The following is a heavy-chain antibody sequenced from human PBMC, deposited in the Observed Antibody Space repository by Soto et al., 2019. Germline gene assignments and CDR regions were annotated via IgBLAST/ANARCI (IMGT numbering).Heavy chain of an antibody. J-gene: IGHJ6*02. D-gene: IGHD2-8*01. CDR3: ARDPYHVLMVNAPNLYGMDV. CDR2: ISTYNGNT. CDR1: GYTFNTYD. Sequence: ASVKVSCKASGYTFNTYDISWVRQAPGKGLEWMGRISTYNGNTNYPQSLQGRLTMTTDTSTTTAYMELRSLRSDDTAVYYCARDPYHVLMVNAPNLYGMDVWAQGTTVTVSS. V-gene: IGHV1-18*01.